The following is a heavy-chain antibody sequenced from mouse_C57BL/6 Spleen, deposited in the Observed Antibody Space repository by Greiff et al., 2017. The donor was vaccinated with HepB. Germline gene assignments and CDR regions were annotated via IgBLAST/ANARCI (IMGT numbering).Heavy chain of an antibody. V-gene: IGHV5-4*01. CDR3: AREIYDSFAY. Sequence: EVKLMESGGGLVKPGGSLKLSCAASGFTFSSYAMSWVRQTPEKRLEWVATISDGGSYTNYPDNVKGRFTISRHNAKNNRYLQMSHLKSEDTAMYYCAREIYDSFAYWGQGTLVTVSA. J-gene: IGHJ3*01. CDR1: GFTFSSYA. CDR2: ISDGGSYT. D-gene: IGHD2-3*01.